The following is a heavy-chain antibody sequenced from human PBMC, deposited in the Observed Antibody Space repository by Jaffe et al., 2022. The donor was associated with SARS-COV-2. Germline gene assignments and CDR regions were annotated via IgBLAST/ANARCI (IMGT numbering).Heavy chain of an antibody. CDR2: INRDGSAK. D-gene: IGHD2-15*01. J-gene: IGHJ4*02. Sequence: EVQLVESGGGLVQPGGSLRLSCAASGFTFNSYWMSWVRQGPGKGLEWVANINRDGSAKYYVDSVKDRFTIFRDNAKNSLYLQMNSLRVEDTALYYCARAGSVNSVDYWGQGTLLTVSS. CDR1: GFTFNSYW. CDR3: ARAGSVNSVDY. V-gene: IGHV3-7*01.